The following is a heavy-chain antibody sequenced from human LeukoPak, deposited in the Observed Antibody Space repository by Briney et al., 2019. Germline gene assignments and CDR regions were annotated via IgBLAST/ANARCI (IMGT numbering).Heavy chain of an antibody. V-gene: IGHV3-21*01. D-gene: IGHD1-26*01. CDR1: GFTFSSYN. J-gene: IGHJ6*03. CDR3: ARDPYSGSYGNYYYYFMDV. Sequence: GGSLRLSCAASGFTFSSYNMNWVRQAPGKVLEWVSSITSGSSYRFYADSVKGRFTISIDNAKNSLYLQMNSLRAEDTAVYYCARDPYSGSYGNYYYYFMDVWGKGTTVTISS. CDR2: ITSGSSYR.